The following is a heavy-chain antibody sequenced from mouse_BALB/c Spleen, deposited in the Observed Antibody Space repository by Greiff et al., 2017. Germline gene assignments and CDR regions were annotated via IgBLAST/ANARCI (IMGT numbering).Heavy chain of an antibody. V-gene: IGHV14-3*02. CDR2: IDPANGNT. CDR1: GYAFTSYN. CDR3: ARGDGYDDMDY. J-gene: IGHJ4*01. D-gene: IGHD2-2*01. Sequence: EVQLQQSGPELVKPGASVKVSCKASGYAFTSYNMHWVKQRPEQGLEWIGRIDPANGNTKYDPKFQGKATITADTSSNTAYLQLSSLTSEDTAVYYCARGDGYDDMDYWGQGTSVTVSS.